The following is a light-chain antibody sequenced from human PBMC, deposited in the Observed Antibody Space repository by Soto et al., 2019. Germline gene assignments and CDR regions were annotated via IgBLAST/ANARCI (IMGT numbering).Light chain of an antibody. Sequence: DIVMTQSPDSLAVSLGERATINCKSSQNILYSSNNKNYLAWYQQKPGQRPKLLIYWASTRESGVPDRFSGSGSGTDFTLTISSLQAEDVAVYYCLQYYTTPEAFGQGTKVEIK. CDR3: LQYYTTPEA. J-gene: IGKJ1*01. V-gene: IGKV4-1*01. CDR1: QNILYSSNNKNY. CDR2: WAS.